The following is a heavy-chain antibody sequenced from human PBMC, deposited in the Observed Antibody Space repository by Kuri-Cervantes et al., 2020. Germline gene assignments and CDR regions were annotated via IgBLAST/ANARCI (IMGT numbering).Heavy chain of an antibody. V-gene: IGHV3-30-3*01. D-gene: IGHD4-17*01. CDR1: GFTFSSYA. CDR3: ARGVGDYSAGAGY. Sequence: GGSLRLSCAASGFTFSSYAMHWVRQAPGKGLEWVAVISYDGSNKYYADSVKGRFTISRDNSKNTLYLQMNSLRAEDTVVYYCARGVGDYSAGAGYWGQGTLVTVSS. J-gene: IGHJ4*02. CDR2: ISYDGSNK.